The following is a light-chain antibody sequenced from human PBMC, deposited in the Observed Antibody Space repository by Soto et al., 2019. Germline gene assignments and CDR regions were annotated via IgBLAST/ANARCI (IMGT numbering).Light chain of an antibody. V-gene: IGKV3-11*01. J-gene: IGKJ5*01. CDR2: DAT. CDR3: QQRSNWPT. Sequence: EIVLTQSPATLSLSPGERATLSCRASQSVSSYLAWYQQKPGQAPRLLIYDATNRATGSPARFSGSGSGTDFTLTISCLEPEDFAVYYCQQRSNWPTCGQGTRLEIK. CDR1: QSVSSY.